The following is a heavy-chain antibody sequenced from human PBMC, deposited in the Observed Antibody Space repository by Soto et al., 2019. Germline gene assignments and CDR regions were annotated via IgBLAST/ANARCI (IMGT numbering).Heavy chain of an antibody. V-gene: IGHV2-5*02. Sequence: QITLKESGPTLVKPTQTLTLTCTFSGFSLSSSGVGVAWIRQPPGKALEWLALIYWGDEKLYSPSLKSRLTISKDTSKHQVVLTMTNMDPVDTATYYCAHRYCSGCSCYMSFDYWGQGNLVTVSS. D-gene: IGHD2-15*01. J-gene: IGHJ4*02. CDR1: GFSLSSSGVG. CDR2: IYWGDEK. CDR3: AHRYCSGCSCYMSFDY.